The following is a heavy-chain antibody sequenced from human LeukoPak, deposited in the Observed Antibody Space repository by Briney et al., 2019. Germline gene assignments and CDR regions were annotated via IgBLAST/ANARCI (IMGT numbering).Heavy chain of an antibody. Sequence: ASVKVSCKASGYTFTNYYMHWVRQAPGQGLGWMGIINPSGGSTSYAQKFQGRVTMTRDTSTGTVYMELSSLRSEDTAVYYCARDLFRIGGMKSEGFDYWGQGTLVTVSS. V-gene: IGHV1-46*01. CDR3: ARDLFRIGGMKSEGFDY. J-gene: IGHJ4*02. CDR1: GYTFTNYY. D-gene: IGHD3-10*01. CDR2: INPSGGST.